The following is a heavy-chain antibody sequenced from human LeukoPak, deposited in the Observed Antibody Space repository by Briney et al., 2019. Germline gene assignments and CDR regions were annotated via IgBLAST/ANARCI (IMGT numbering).Heavy chain of an antibody. D-gene: IGHD3-10*01. Sequence: PGGSLRLSCVASGFSFTTHAMGWVRQAPGKGLEWVSHISGSGGSTKYSGSVKGRFTISRDNSKNTLYLQINSLGADDTAVYYCASGDASGRLYWGQGTLVTVSS. J-gene: IGHJ4*02. V-gene: IGHV3-23*01. CDR2: ISGSGGST. CDR1: GFSFTTHA. CDR3: ASGDASGRLY.